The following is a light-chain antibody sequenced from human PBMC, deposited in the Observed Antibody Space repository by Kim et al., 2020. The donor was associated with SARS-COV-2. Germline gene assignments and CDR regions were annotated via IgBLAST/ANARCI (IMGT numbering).Light chain of an antibody. V-gene: IGLV2-23*02. CDR3: CSYVGNDIYV. J-gene: IGLJ1*01. CDR1: NNDVGGYSL. Sequence: QSALTQPASVSGSPGQSITISCTGSNNDVGGYSLVSWYRQYPGKAPQLMIYEVTKRPSGVSNRFSGSKSGNTASLTISWLQAEDEADYYCCSYVGNDIYVYGTGTKVTVL. CDR2: EVT.